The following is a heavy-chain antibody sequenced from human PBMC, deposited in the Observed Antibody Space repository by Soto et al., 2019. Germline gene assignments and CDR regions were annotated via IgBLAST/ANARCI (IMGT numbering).Heavy chain of an antibody. V-gene: IGHV4-30-2*01. Sequence: QLQLQESGSGLVKPSQTMSLTCAVSGGSISSGGYSWSWIRQPPGKGLEWIGYIYHSGYTYCNPSLKSRVTISVDRSKNQFSLKLSSVTAADTAVYYCARAHYGDYGYGMDVWSQGTTVTVSS. J-gene: IGHJ6*02. CDR2: IYHSGYT. CDR1: GGSISSGGYS. D-gene: IGHD4-17*01. CDR3: ARAHYGDYGYGMDV.